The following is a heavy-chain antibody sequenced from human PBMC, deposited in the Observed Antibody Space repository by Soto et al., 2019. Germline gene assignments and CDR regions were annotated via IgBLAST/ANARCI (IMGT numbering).Heavy chain of an antibody. CDR3: ARQGDIVGATTVAFDI. CDR2: IKQDGSEK. Sequence: GGSLRLSCAASGFTFSSYWMSWVRQAPGKGLEWVANIKQDGSEKYYVDSVKGRFTISRDNAKNSLYLQMNSLRAEDTAVYYCARQGDIVGATTVAFDIWGQGTMVTVSS. CDR1: GFTFSSYW. J-gene: IGHJ3*02. D-gene: IGHD1-26*01. V-gene: IGHV3-7*01.